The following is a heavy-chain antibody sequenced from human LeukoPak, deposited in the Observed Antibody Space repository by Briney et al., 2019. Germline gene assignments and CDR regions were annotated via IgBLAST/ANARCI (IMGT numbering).Heavy chain of an antibody. CDR2: ISSSSRTI. V-gene: IGHV3-48*04. J-gene: IGHJ3*01. CDR3: AVPYDAFDA. Sequence: GGSLRLSCGASGFTFSSYGMNWVRQAPGKGLEWVSYISSSSRTIYYANSVKGRFIVSRDDAKNSLYLQMNSLRVEDTAVYYCAVPYDAFDAWGQGTLVTVSS. CDR1: GFTFSSYG.